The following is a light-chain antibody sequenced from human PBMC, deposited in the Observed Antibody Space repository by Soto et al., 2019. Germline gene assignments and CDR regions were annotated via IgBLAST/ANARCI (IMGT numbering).Light chain of an antibody. CDR3: QAWDRSTGV. CDR2: QDS. Sequence: SYELTQPPSVSVSPGQTASITCSGDKLGDKYVCWYHQKPGQSPVLVIYQDSKRPSGIPERFSGSNSGNTATLTISGTQPMDEADYYSQAWDRSTGVFGTGTKLTVL. J-gene: IGLJ1*01. CDR1: KLGDKY. V-gene: IGLV3-1*01.